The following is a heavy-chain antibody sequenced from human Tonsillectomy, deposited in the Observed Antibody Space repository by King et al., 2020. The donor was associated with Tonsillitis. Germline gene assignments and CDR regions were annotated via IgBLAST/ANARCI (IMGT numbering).Heavy chain of an antibody. Sequence: EVQLVESGGGLVQPGGSLRLSCAASQFTFGTYAMSWVRQAPGKGLEWVSAISGSGGTTYYADSVKGRFTISRDNSKNTLYLQMNSLRAEDTAVYYCAKVGGSSWDLDYWGQGTLVTVSS. D-gene: IGHD6-13*01. CDR2: ISGSGGTT. V-gene: IGHV3-23*04. J-gene: IGHJ4*02. CDR1: QFTFGTYA. CDR3: AKVGGSSWDLDY.